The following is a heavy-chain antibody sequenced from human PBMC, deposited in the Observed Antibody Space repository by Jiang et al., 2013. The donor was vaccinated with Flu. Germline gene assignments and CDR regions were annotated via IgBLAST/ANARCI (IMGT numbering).Heavy chain of an antibody. CDR1: VAPSVVTT. J-gene: IGHJ4*02. CDR3: ARHEGYSYGFDY. CDR2: IYYSGST. Sequence: VKPSETLSLTCTVSVAPSVVTTGAGSGSPRGRGLEWIGYIYYSGSTNYNPSLKSRVTISVDTSKNQFSLKLSSVTAADTAVYYCARHEGYSYGFDYWGQGTLVTVSS. D-gene: IGHD5-18*01. V-gene: IGHV4-59*08.